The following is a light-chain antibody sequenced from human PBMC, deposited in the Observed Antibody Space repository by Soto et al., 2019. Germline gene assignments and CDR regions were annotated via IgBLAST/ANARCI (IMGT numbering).Light chain of an antibody. J-gene: IGLJ2*01. CDR3: SSYKTSSTVVV. CDR1: SSDIGGYNY. V-gene: IGLV2-14*01. CDR2: GVS. Sequence: QSALTQPASVSGSPGQSITISCTGTSSDIGGYNYVSWYQQYPGKAPKLMIFGVSDRPSGVSNRFSGSKSGTTAPLTISGLQAEDEADYYCSSYKTSSTVVVFGGGTKVTVL.